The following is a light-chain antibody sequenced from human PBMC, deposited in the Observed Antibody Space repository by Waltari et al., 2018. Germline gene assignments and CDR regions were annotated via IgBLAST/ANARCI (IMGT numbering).Light chain of an antibody. CDR2: EVS. V-gene: IGLV2-8*01. CDR3: SSYAGSTPYV. J-gene: IGLJ1*01. Sequence: QSALTQPPSASGSPGQSVTIPCTAPSSDVGGYNYVSWYQQHPGKAPKLMIYEVSKRPSGVPDRFSGSKSGNTASLTVSGLQAEDEADYYCSSYAGSTPYVFGTGTKVTVL. CDR1: SSDVGGYNY.